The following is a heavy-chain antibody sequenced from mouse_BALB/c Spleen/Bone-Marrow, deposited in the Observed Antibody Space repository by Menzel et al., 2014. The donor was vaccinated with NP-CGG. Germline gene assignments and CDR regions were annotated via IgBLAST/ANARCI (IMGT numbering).Heavy chain of an antibody. J-gene: IGHJ1*01. D-gene: IGHD4-1*01. CDR2: INSNGGSP. CDR1: GFTFSSYY. Sequence: EVMLVESGGGLVQLGGSLKLSCAASGFTFSSYYMSWVRQTPEKRLELVAAINSNGGSPYYPDTVKGRFTISRDNGKNNLYLQMSSLKSEDTALYYCARQGNVDANPGYFDVWGAGTTVTVSS. CDR3: ARQGNVDANPGYFDV. V-gene: IGHV5-6-2*01.